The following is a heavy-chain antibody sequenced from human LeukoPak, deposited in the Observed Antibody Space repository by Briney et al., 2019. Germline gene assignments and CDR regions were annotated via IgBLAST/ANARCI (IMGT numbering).Heavy chain of an antibody. CDR2: ETFDGGNK. J-gene: IGHJ6*02. Sequence: GGTLTLSCAVSGFTFRGSPLHGCGRPPARGGRGWEVETFDGGNKNYKASVKGRFTISRDNSKNTLYLQMISLRAEDTAVYYCARDEGYCSRTSCYGASKGMDVWGQGTAVIVSS. CDR3: ARDEGYCSRTSCYGASKGMDV. D-gene: IGHD2-2*01. CDR1: GFTFRGSP. V-gene: IGHV3-30-3*01.